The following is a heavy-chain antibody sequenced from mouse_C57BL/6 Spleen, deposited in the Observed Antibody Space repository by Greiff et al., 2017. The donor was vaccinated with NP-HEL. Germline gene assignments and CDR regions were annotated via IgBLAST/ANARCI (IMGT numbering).Heavy chain of an antibody. CDR2: IYPGDGDT. CDR1: GYAFSSSW. V-gene: IGHV1-82*01. D-gene: IGHD3-2*02. Sequence: QVQLQQSGPELVKPGASVKISCKASGYAFSSSWMNWVKQRPGTGLEWIGRIYPGDGDTNYNGKFKGKATLTADKSSSTAYMQLSSLTSEDSAVYFCARSAQATYAMDYWGQGTSVTVSS. CDR3: ARSAQATYAMDY. J-gene: IGHJ4*01.